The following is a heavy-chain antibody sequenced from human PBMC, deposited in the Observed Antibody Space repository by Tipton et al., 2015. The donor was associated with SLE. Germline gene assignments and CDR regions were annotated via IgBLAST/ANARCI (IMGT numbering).Heavy chain of an antibody. Sequence: TLSLTCAVSGSSISGYYWSWIRQPPGKGLEWIGEINHSGRTNHNPSLKSRVTISVDTSKNQVSLKLASVTAADTAVYYCARTSLGSVVPAAIRVYNWFDPWGQGSLVTVSS. CDR1: GSSISGYY. J-gene: IGHJ5*02. D-gene: IGHD2-2*01. CDR2: INHSGRT. V-gene: IGHV4-34*01. CDR3: ARTSLGSVVPAAIRVYNWFDP.